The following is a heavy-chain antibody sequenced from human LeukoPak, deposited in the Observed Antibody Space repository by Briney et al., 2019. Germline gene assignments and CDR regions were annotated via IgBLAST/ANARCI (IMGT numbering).Heavy chain of an antibody. D-gene: IGHD3-22*01. CDR2: INQSGNI. Sequence: KTSETLSLTCAVYGGSFRGYYWSWIRQSPGMGLEWIGEINQSGNIKHNPSLKSRVTISVDTSKNQFSLRLSSVTAADTAVYYCTTGPDYYNSSSYYSRYWAQGTLVTVSS. CDR1: GGSFRGYY. V-gene: IGHV4-34*01. J-gene: IGHJ4*02. CDR3: TTGPDYYNSSSYYSRY.